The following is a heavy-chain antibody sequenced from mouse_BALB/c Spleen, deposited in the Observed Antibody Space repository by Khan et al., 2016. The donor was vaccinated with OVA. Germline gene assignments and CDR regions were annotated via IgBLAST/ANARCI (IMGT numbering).Heavy chain of an antibody. CDR3: AKIFYGNSYAMDY. CDR2: IYPGSGST. D-gene: IGHD2-1*01. Sequence: VELVESGPELVKPGASVKMSCKASGYTFTDYDIRWVKQRTGQGLEWIGEIYPGSGSTYYNEKFKGKATLTADKSSNTAYIQLSSLTSEDSAVYFCAKIFYGNSYAMDYWGQGTAVTVSS. CDR1: GYTFTDYD. J-gene: IGHJ4*01. V-gene: IGHV1-77*01.